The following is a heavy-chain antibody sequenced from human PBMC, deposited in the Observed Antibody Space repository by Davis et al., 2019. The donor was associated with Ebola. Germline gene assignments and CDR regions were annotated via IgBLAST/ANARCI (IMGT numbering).Heavy chain of an antibody. J-gene: IGHJ4*02. CDR1: GFTFSSYW. CDR3: ANLGAGSHDTDFDY. D-gene: IGHD3-10*01. Sequence: GESLKISCAASGFTFSSYWMSWVRQAPGKGLDWVANIKQDGSEKYYVDSVKGRFTISRDNSKSMLYLQMNSLTMEDTAVYFCANLGAGSHDTDFDYWGAGTLVTVSS. CDR2: IKQDGSEK. V-gene: IGHV3-7*01.